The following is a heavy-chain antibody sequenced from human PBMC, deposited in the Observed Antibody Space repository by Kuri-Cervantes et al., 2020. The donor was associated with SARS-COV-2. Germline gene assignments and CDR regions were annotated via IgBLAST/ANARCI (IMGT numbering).Heavy chain of an antibody. CDR3: ARTLHDYGDYVDDY. D-gene: IGHD4-17*01. CDR2: INPSGGST. Sequence: ASVKVSCKASGYTFTSYGIGWVRQAPGQGLEWMGIINPSGGSTSYAQKFQGRVTMTRDTSTSTVYMELSSLRSEDTAVYYCARTLHDYGDYVDDYWGQGTLVTVSS. V-gene: IGHV1-46*01. CDR1: GYTFTSYG. J-gene: IGHJ4*02.